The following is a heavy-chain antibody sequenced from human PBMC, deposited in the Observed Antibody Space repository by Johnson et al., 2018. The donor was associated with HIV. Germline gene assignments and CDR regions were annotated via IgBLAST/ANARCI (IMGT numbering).Heavy chain of an antibody. Sequence: VQLVESGGGVVRPGGSLRLSCAASGFTFDDYGMSWVRQAPGKGLEWVSGINWNGGSTGYADSVKGRFTISRDNAKNSLYLQMNSLRAEGTAVYYCACPLPTGTTSLDGFDIWGQGTMVTVSS. CDR2: INWNGGST. J-gene: IGHJ3*02. D-gene: IGHD1-7*01. V-gene: IGHV3-20*04. CDR3: ACPLPTGTTSLDGFDI. CDR1: GFTFDDYG.